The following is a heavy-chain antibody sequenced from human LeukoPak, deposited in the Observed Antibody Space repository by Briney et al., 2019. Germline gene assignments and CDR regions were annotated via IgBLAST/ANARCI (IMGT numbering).Heavy chain of an antibody. J-gene: IGHJ4*02. V-gene: IGHV3-30*18. D-gene: IGHD3-10*01. CDR1: GFTFSSYG. CDR3: AKAGPLGDY. Sequence: GGSLRLSCAASGFTFSSYGMHWVRQAPGKGLEWVAVISYDGSNKYYADSVKGRFTISRDNSKNTLYLQMNSLRAEDTAVYYCAKAGPLGDYWGQGTLVTVSS. CDR2: ISYDGSNK.